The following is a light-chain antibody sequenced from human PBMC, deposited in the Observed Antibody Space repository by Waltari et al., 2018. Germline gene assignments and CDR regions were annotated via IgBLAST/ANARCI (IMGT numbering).Light chain of an antibody. Sequence: EVVLTQSPGTLSLSTGEPATLSCRASQSIGRYLVWYQQKSGQAPRRLIYGASTRATGIPDRFSGSGSGTDFSLTISRLEAEDFAVYYCQNHERLPATFGQGTKVEIK. CDR1: QSIGRY. J-gene: IGKJ1*01. V-gene: IGKV3-20*01. CDR3: QNHERLPAT. CDR2: GAS.